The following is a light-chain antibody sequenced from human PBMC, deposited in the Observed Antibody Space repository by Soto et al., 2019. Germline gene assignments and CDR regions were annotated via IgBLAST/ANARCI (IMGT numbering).Light chain of an antibody. V-gene: IGLV2-14*01. Sequence: QSALAQPASVSGSPVQSITISCTGTSSDVGGYEYVSWYQQHPGKAPRLMIYEVRDRPSGVSSRFSGSKSGNTASLTISGLQAEDEADYYCSSYRGGSTYVFGTGTKVTV. CDR1: SSDVGGYEY. J-gene: IGLJ1*01. CDR2: EVR. CDR3: SSYRGGSTYV.